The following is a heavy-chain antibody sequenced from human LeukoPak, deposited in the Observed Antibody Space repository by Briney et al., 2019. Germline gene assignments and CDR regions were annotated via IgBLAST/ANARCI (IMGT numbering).Heavy chain of an antibody. D-gene: IGHD2-15*01. CDR2: INPNSGGT. CDR3: ARAVRGVVAIDY. V-gene: IGHV1-2*02. Sequence: ASVKVSCKASGYTFTSYDINWVRQAPGQGLEWMGWINPNSGGTNYAQKFQGRVTMTRDTSISTAYMELSRLRSDDTAVYYCARAVRGVVAIDYWGQGTLVTVSS. CDR1: GYTFTSYD. J-gene: IGHJ4*02.